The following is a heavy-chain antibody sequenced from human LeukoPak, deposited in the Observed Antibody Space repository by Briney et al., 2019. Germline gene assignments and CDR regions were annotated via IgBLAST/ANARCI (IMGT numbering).Heavy chain of an antibody. Sequence: PSETLSLTCTVSGGSISSGSYYWSWIRQPAGKGLEWIGRIYTSGSTNYNPSLKSRVTISVDTSKNQFSLKLSSVTAAATAVYYCAREMDRPLGTYSYYMDVWGKGTTVTVSS. V-gene: IGHV4-61*02. CDR2: IYTSGST. CDR3: AREMDRPLGTYSYYMDV. CDR1: GGSISSGSYY. J-gene: IGHJ6*03. D-gene: IGHD7-27*01.